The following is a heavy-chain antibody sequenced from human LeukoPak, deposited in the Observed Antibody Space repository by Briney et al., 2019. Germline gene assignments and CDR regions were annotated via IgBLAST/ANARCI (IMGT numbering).Heavy chain of an antibody. D-gene: IGHD2-15*01. CDR2: IYYSGST. CDR1: GYSISSSNW. CDR3: AREPQVVVVADDAFAI. V-gene: IGHV4-28*03. Sequence: SDTLSLTCAVSGYSISSSNWWGWIRQPPGKGQEWIGSIYYSGSTYYIPSLKSRVTISVDTSKNQFSLKLSSVTAADTAVYYCAREPQVVVVADDAFAIWGQGTMVTVSS. J-gene: IGHJ3*02.